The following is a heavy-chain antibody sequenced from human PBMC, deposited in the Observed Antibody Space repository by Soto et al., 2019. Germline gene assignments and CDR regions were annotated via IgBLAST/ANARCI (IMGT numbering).Heavy chain of an antibody. D-gene: IGHD3-10*01. CDR3: AKDPVGSWFGPSDWFDP. CDR1: GFTFSSYA. CDR2: ISGSGGST. Sequence: GGSLRLSCAAPGFTFSSYAMSWVRQAPGKGLEWVSAISGSGGSTYYADSVKGRFTISRDNSKNTLYLQMNSLRAEDTAVYYCAKDPVGSWFGPSDWFDPWGQGTLVTVSS. J-gene: IGHJ5*02. V-gene: IGHV3-23*01.